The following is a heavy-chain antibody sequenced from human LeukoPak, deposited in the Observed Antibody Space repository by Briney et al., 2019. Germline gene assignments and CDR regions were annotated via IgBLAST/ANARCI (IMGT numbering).Heavy chain of an antibody. CDR2: IYYSGST. D-gene: IGHD1-26*01. V-gene: IGHV4-59*08. J-gene: IGHJ1*01. CDR1: GGSISSYY. CDR3: ARGAYSGSYYEYFQH. Sequence: SETLSLTCTVSGGSISSYYWSWIRQPPGKGLEWIGYIYYSGSTNYNPSLKSRVTISVDTSKNQFSLKLSSVTAADTAVYYCARGAYSGSYYEYFQHWGQGTLVTVSS.